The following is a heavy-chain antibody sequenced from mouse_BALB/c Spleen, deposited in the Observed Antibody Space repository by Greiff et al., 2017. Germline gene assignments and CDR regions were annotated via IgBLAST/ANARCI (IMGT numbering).Heavy chain of an antibody. J-gene: IGHJ4*01. D-gene: IGHD2-14*01. Sequence: EVKLVESGGGLVKPGGSLKLSCAASGFTFSSYAMSWVRQTPEKRLEWVATISSGGSYTYYPDSVKGRFTISRDNAKNTLYLQMSSLRSEDTAMYYCARHEVREGYAMDYWGQGTSVTVSS. CDR2: ISSGGSYT. V-gene: IGHV5-9-3*01. CDR3: ARHEVREGYAMDY. CDR1: GFTFSSYA.